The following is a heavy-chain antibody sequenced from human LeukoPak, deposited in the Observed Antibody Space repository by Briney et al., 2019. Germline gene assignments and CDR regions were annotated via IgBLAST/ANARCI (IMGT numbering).Heavy chain of an antibody. CDR3: ARDWYSRGGYYYYGMDV. V-gene: IGHV3-7*03. CDR2: IKQDGSEK. J-gene: IGHJ6*02. Sequence: GGSLRLSCAASGLTFSSYWMSWVRQAPGKGLEWVANIKQDGSEKYYVDSVKGRFTISRDNAKNSLYLQMNSLRAEDTAVYYCARDWYSRGGYYYYGMDVWDQGTTVTVSS. D-gene: IGHD6-19*01. CDR1: GLTFSSYW.